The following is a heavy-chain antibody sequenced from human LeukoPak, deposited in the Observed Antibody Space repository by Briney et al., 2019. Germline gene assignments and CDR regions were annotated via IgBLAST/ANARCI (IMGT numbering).Heavy chain of an antibody. J-gene: IGHJ3*02. D-gene: IGHD3-3*01. CDR1: GYTFTGYY. V-gene: IGHV1-2*02. CDR3: ASLTIFGASAAFDI. Sequence: ASVKVSCKASGYTFTGYYMHWVRQAPGQGLEWMGWINPNSGGTNYAQKFQGRVTMTRDTSTSTVYMELSSLRSEDTAVYYCASLTIFGASAAFDIWGQGTMVTVSS. CDR2: INPNSGGT.